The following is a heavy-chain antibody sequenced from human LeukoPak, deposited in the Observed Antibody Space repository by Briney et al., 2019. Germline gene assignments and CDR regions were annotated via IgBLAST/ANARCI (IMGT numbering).Heavy chain of an antibody. V-gene: IGHV1-2*02. J-gene: IGHJ5*02. CDR2: INTNSGGT. Sequence: ASVKVSCKASGYTFTGYYMHWVRQAPGQGLEWMGWINTNSGGTNYAQKFQGRVTMTRDTSISTAYMELSRLRSDDTAVYYCARDSSAAGYNWFDPWGQGTLVTVSS. CDR1: GYTFTGYY. CDR3: ARDSSAAGYNWFDP. D-gene: IGHD6-13*01.